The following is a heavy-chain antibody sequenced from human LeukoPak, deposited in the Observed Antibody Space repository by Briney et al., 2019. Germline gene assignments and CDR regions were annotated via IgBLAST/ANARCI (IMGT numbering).Heavy chain of an antibody. D-gene: IGHD3-22*01. CDR1: GFIFSSYS. V-gene: IGHV3-48*01. CDR2: ISSSSSTI. CDR3: AREKSDYYDRDTAQDAFDI. Sequence: GGSLRLSCAASGFIFSSYSMNWVRQAPGKGLEWVSYISSSSSTIYYADSVKGRFTISRDNAKNSLYLQMSSLRAEDTAVYYCAREKSDYYDRDTAQDAFDIWGQGTMVTVSS. J-gene: IGHJ3*02.